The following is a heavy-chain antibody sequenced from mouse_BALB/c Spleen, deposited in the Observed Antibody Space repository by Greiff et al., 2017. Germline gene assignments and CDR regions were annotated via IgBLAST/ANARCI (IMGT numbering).Heavy chain of an antibody. CDR2: IRNKANGYTT. J-gene: IGHJ3*01. CDR3: ASSIYDDYDKRAWFAD. CDR1: GFTFTDYY. D-gene: IGHD2-4*01. Sequence: EVMLVESGGGLVQPGGSLRLSCATSGFTFTDYYMSWVRQPPGKALEWLGFIRNKANGYTTEYSASVKGRFTISRDNSQSILYLQMNTLRAEDSATYYCASSIYDDYDKRAWFADWGQGTLVTVSA. V-gene: IGHV7-3*02.